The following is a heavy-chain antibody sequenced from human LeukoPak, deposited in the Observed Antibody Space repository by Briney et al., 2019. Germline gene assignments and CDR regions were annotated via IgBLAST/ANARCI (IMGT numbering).Heavy chain of an antibody. CDR1: GGSISSSSFY. V-gene: IGHV4-39*01. J-gene: IGHJ5*02. D-gene: IGHD4/OR15-4a*01. CDR2: IYYSGST. CDR3: ARHYYGANGNWFDP. Sequence: SETLSLTCTVSGGSISSSSFYWGWIRQPPGKGLEWIGSIYYSGSTYYNPSPKSRVTISVDTSKNQFSLKLSSVTAADTAVYYCARHYYGANGNWFDPWGQGTLVTVSS.